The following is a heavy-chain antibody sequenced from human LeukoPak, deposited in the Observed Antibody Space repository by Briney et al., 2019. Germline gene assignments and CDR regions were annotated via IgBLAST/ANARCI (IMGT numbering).Heavy chain of an antibody. CDR1: GFTFSNYA. CDR2: ISSSSSYI. V-gene: IGHV3-21*01. Sequence: SGRSLRLSCAASGFTFSNYAINWVRQAPGKGLEWVSSISSSSSYIYYADSVKGRFTISRDNAKNSLYLQMNSLRAEDTAVYYCARDRSSWSPRPSYWGQGTLVTVSS. J-gene: IGHJ4*02. CDR3: ARDRSSWSPRPSY. D-gene: IGHD6-13*01.